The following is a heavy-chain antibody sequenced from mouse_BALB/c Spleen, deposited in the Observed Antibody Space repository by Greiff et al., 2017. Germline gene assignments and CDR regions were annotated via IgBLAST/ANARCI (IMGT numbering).Heavy chain of an antibody. V-gene: IGHV3-8*02. D-gene: IGHD2-3*01. J-gene: IGHJ4*01. CDR2: ISYSGST. Sequence: EVQLQQSGPSLVKPSQTLSLTCSVTGDSITSGYWNWIRKFPGNKLEYMGYISYSGSTYYNPSLKSRISITRDTSKNQYYLQLNSVTTEDTATYYCARSDDGYYVFYAMDYWGQGTSVTVSS. CDR1: GDSITSGY. CDR3: ARSDDGYYVFYAMDY.